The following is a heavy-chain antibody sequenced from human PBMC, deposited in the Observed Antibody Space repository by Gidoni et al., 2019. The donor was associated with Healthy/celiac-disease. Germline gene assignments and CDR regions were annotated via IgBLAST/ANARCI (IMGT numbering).Heavy chain of an antibody. CDR1: GFTFSDYY. V-gene: IGHV3-11*01. D-gene: IGHD3-3*01. CDR2: ISSSGSTI. Sequence: QVQLVESGGGLVKPGGSLRLYCAASGFTFSDYYMSWIRQAPGKGLEWVSYISSSGSTIYYADSVKGGLTISRDNAKNSLYRKMNSLRAEDTAVYDCARDWSGPEVYYFDYWGQGTLVTVSS. J-gene: IGHJ4*02. CDR3: ARDWSGPEVYYFDY.